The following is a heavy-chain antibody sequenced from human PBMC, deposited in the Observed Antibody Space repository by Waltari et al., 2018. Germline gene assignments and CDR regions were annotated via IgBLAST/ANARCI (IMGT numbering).Heavy chain of an antibody. D-gene: IGHD1-26*01. V-gene: IGHV4-34*01. Sequence: QMHLQQWGAGLLKPSATLSLTCAVYADSFSGYYWTWIRQFPGKGLEWIGEIDQRGKRNYNPSLASRATISIDTSRSQFSLKMTSVIAADTAVYYCARTLLVSPHGLDVWGQGTTVAVSS. CDR2: IDQRGKR. J-gene: IGHJ6*02. CDR3: ARTLLVSPHGLDV. CDR1: ADSFSGYY.